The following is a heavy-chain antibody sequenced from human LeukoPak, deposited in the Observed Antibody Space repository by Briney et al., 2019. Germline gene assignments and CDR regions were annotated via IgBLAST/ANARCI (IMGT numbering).Heavy chain of an antibody. D-gene: IGHD6-19*01. V-gene: IGHV1-2*02. J-gene: IGHJ4*02. CDR2: INPNSGGT. CDR1: GYTFTGYY. Sequence: ASVKVSCKASGYTFTGYYMHWVRQAPGQGLECMGWINPNSGGTNYAQKFQGRVTMTRDTSISTAYMELSRLRSDDTAVYYCARGIPIAVAGSIGYWGQGTLVTVSS. CDR3: ARGIPIAVAGSIGY.